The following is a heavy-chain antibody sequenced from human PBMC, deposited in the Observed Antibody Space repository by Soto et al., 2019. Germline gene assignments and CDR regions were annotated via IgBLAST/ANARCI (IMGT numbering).Heavy chain of an antibody. J-gene: IGHJ5*01. Sequence: EVQLVESGGDVVQPGGSLGLSCAASGFTFEDYTIQWVRQAPGKGLEWVSLISWDGGSTYYADSVKGRFTISRDNSKNSLYLQMNSLRTEDTALYYCAKDGAQKDGDGNWLDSWGQGTLVTVSS. CDR1: GFTFEDYT. CDR3: AKDGAQKDGDGNWLDS. D-gene: IGHD7-27*01. V-gene: IGHV3-43*01. CDR2: ISWDGGST.